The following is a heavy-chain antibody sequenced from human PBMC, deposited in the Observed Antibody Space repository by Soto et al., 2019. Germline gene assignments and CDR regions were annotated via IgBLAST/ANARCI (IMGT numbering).Heavy chain of an antibody. CDR3: ARDPLPDDNRSP. CDR1: GASVSENY. CDR2: VSASGKS. V-gene: IGHV4-4*07. D-gene: IGHD3-9*01. J-gene: IGHJ5*02. Sequence: QVQLQESGPGLVKPSETLSLSCSVSGASVSENYWSWIRQPAGKAMEWIGRVSASGKSNYDPSLRSRVFMSIDTSKNQVSLSLRSVTAADTAVYYCARDPLPDDNRSPWGQGTLVTVSS.